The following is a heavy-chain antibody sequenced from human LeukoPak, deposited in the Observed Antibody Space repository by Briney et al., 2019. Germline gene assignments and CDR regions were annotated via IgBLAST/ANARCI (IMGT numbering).Heavy chain of an antibody. D-gene: IGHD5-12*01. CDR2: ISYDGSNK. V-gene: IGHV3-30*18. CDR1: GFTFSSYG. Sequence: PGRSLRLSCAASGFTFSSYGMHWVRQAPGKGLEWVAVISYDGSNKYYADSVKGRFTISRDNSKNTLYLQMNSLRAEDTAVYYCAKEYYSGYDYQYFQHWGRGTLVTVSS. CDR3: AKEYYSGYDYQYFQH. J-gene: IGHJ1*01.